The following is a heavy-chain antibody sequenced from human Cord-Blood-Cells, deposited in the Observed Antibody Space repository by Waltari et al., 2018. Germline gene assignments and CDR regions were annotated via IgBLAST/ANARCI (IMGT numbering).Heavy chain of an antibody. Sequence: QMQLVQSGPEVKKPGTSVKVSCKASGFTFTSSAVQWVRQARGQRLEWIGWIVVGSGNTNYGQKFQERVTITRDMSTSTAYMELSSLRSEDTAVYYCAAKPEGDYYYYGMDVWGQGTTVTVSS. CDR1: GFTFTSSA. CDR2: IVVGSGNT. CDR3: AAKPEGDYYYYGMDV. D-gene: IGHD2-2*01. J-gene: IGHJ6*02. V-gene: IGHV1-58*01.